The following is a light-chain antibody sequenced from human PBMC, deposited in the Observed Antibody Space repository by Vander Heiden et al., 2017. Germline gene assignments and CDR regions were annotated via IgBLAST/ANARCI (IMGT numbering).Light chain of an antibody. J-gene: IGLJ2*01. Sequence: QSVLTQPPSASETPGQRVPISCSGTSANIGSNTVSWYQQHPGTAPKLLIYSNNQRPSGVPDRFSGSKSGTSASLAISGLQSEDEADYHCAAWDDSLIGVVFGGGTKLTVL. CDR1: SANIGSNT. V-gene: IGLV1-44*01. CDR2: SNN. CDR3: AAWDDSLIGVV.